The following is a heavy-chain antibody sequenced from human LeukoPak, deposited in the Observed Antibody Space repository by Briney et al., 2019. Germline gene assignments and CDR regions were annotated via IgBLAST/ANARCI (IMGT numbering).Heavy chain of an antibody. Sequence: SETLSLTCAVYGGSFSGYYWSWIRQPPGKGLEWIGEINHSGSTNYNPSLKSRVTISADTSKNQLSLKLSSVTAADTAVYYCARHTRGDAFDIWGQGTMGTVSS. V-gene: IGHV4-34*01. CDR1: GGSFSGYY. D-gene: IGHD2-2*02. CDR2: INHSGST. CDR3: ARHTRGDAFDI. J-gene: IGHJ3*02.